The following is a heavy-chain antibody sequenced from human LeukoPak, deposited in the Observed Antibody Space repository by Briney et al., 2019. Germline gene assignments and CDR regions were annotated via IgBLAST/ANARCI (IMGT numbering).Heavy chain of an antibody. J-gene: IGHJ5*02. CDR3: ARHHARFGEFANWFDP. V-gene: IGHV3-48*03. CDR2: ISSSGSAI. Sequence: GGSLRLSCAASGFTFSSYEMNWVRQAPGKGLEWVSYISSSGSAIYYADSVKGRFTISRVNAKNSLYLQMNSLRAEDTAVYYCARHHARFGEFANWFDPWGRGTLVTVSS. CDR1: GFTFSSYE. D-gene: IGHD3-10*01.